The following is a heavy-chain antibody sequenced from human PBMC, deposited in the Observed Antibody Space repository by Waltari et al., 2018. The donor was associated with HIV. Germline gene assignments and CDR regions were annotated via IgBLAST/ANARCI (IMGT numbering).Heavy chain of an antibody. D-gene: IGHD5-12*01. CDR3: ARGWPTGSWRLDP. CDR1: GYKFTSYA. J-gene: IGHJ5*02. Sequence: QVQLAQSGAVVKKPGASVKVSCGAPGYKFTSYALNWVRQAAGRGLEWMGWINPKSGNVGYSENFQGRVTMTSDTSINTAYMELTRLRPEDTAMYFCARGWPTGSWRLDPWGNGTRVSVSS. V-gene: IGHV1-8*01. CDR2: INPKSGNV.